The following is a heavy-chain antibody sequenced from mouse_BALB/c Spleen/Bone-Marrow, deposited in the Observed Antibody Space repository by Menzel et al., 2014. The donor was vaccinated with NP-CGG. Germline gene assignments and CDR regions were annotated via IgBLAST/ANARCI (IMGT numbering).Heavy chain of an antibody. CDR1: GFDFRTYR. V-gene: IGHV4-1*02. D-gene: IGHD2-3*01. CDR2: INPDSNTI. J-gene: IGHJ3*01. Sequence: DVKLVESGGGLVQPGGFLKLSCAASGFDFRTYRMSWVRQAPGKGLEWIGEINPDSNTINYTPSLKDKFIISRDNAKNTLYLQMSKVRSEDTALYYCARLGYYGWFAYWGQGTLVTVSA. CDR3: ARLGYYGWFAY.